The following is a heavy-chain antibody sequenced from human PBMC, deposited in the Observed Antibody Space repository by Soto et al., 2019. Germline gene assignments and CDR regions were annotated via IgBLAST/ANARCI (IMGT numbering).Heavy chain of an antibody. CDR1: GFYFNKYG. CDR2: VSKSDYT. J-gene: IGHJ4*02. D-gene: IGHD2-2*01. V-gene: IGHV3-21*01. Sequence: GGSLRLSCAVSGFYFNKYGINWVRQAPGKGLEWVSSVSKSDYTYYSDSVKGRFTISRDNAKNSVSLQMNSLRPEDTAVYYCAREDSIIIPAVSDFWGQGTLVTVSS. CDR3: AREDSIIIPAVSDF.